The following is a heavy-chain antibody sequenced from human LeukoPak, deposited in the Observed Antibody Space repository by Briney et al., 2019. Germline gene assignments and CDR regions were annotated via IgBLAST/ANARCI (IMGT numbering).Heavy chain of an antibody. V-gene: IGHV3-15*01. CDR3: TSVPVG. J-gene: IGHJ4*02. D-gene: IGHD1-26*01. CDR1: GFTFRSAR. CDR2: IKPMTEGGTT. Sequence: GGSLRLSCAASGFTFRSARMNWVRQAPGKGLEWVGHIKPMTEGGTTDYAAPVKGRFTISRDDSKNTLDLQMNSLKTKDTAVYYCTSVPVGWGQGTLVTVSA.